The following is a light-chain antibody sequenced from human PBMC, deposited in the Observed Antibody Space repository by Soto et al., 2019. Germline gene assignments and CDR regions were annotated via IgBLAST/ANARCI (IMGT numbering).Light chain of an antibody. Sequence: QSVLTQPPSASGTPGQRVTISCSGSRSNIGSNYVYWYQQLPGTAPKLLIYRNNQRPSGVPDRFSGSKSGTSASLAISGLRSEDEADYYCAAWDDSLSGWVFGGGTKGTVL. CDR3: AAWDDSLSGWV. V-gene: IGLV1-47*01. CDR1: RSNIGSNY. CDR2: RNN. J-gene: IGLJ3*02.